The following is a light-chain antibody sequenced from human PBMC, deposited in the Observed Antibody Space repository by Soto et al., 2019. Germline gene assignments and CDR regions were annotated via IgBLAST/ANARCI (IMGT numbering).Light chain of an antibody. CDR1: QSLLHSNRSPY. V-gene: IGKV2-28*01. CDR2: LVS. CDR3: MQALHTPYT. J-gene: IGKJ2*01. Sequence: DVETTQTLRSLPVTTGEGASMSCRSSQSLLHSNRSPYLDWYLQKPRQSPQLLFYLVSNRASAVPDRFSGSGSGTDFTLKISRLEAEDVGVYYCMQALHTPYTLGQGTKVDTK.